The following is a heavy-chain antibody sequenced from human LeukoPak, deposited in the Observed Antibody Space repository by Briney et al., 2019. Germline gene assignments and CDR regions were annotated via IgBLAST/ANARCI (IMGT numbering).Heavy chain of an antibody. D-gene: IGHD2-2*01. CDR2: ISYDGSNR. CDR3: ARGDCSSTSCYLFDY. V-gene: IGHV3-30*04. Sequence: PGGSLRLSCAASGFPFRSYPMNWAGQAPGTGLGWGAVISYDGSNRYYADSVKGRFTISRDNSKNTLYLQMNSLRAEDTAVYYCARGDCSSTSCYLFDYWGQGTLVTVSS. CDR1: GFPFRSYP. J-gene: IGHJ4*01.